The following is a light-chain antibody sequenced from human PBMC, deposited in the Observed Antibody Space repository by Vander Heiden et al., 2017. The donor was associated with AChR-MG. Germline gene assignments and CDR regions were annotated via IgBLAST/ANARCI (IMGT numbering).Light chain of an antibody. CDR3: VLYMGSGIWV. Sequence: QTVVTQEPSFSVSPGGTVTLTCGLSSCSASTSYYPSWYQQTPGQAPRTLIYSTNTRSSGVPDRFSGSILGNKAALTITGAQADDESDYYCVLYMGSGIWVFGGGTKLTVL. CDR1: SCSASTSYY. V-gene: IGLV8-61*01. J-gene: IGLJ3*02. CDR2: STN.